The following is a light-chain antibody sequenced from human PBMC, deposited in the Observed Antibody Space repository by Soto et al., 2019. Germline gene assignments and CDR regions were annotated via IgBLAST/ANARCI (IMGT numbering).Light chain of an antibody. J-gene: IGKJ4*01. Sequence: EIVLTQSPGTLSLSPGERATLSCRASQSVSSSYLAWYQQKPGQAPRLLIYGASSRATGIPDRFSGSGSGTEFTLTIGSLQSEDCAIYYCQQYHTWPITFGGGTKVDNK. CDR2: GAS. V-gene: IGKV3-20*01. CDR3: QQYHTWPIT. CDR1: QSVSSSY.